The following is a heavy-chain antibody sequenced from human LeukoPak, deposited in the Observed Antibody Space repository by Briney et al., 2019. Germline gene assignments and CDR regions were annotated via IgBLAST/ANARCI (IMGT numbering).Heavy chain of an antibody. J-gene: IGHJ4*02. V-gene: IGHV3-9*01. CDR2: ISWNSGSI. CDR1: GFTFDDYA. CDR3: AKDSSGSYGTDFDY. Sequence: GRSLRLSCAASGFTFDDYAMHWVRQAPGKGLERVSGISWNSGSIGYADSVKGRFTISRDNAKNSLYLQMNSLRAEDTALYYCAKDSSGSYGTDFDYWGQGTLVTVSS. D-gene: IGHD2-15*01.